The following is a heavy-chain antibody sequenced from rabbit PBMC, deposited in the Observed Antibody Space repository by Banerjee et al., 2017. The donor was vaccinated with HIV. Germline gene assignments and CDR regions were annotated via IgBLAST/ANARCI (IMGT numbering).Heavy chain of an antibody. V-gene: IGHV1S45*01. D-gene: IGHD1-1*01. CDR2: IYAGSDGST. CDR1: GFDLSSYYY. Sequence: QEQLEESGGDLVKPEGSLTLTCTASGFDLSSYYYMCWVRQAPGKGLEWIACIYAGSDGSTYYANWAKGRFTISKTSSTTVTLQMTSLTAADTATYFCARGGVASTGYTFAFDPWGPGTLVTVS. CDR3: ARGGVASTGYTFAFDP. J-gene: IGHJ2*01.